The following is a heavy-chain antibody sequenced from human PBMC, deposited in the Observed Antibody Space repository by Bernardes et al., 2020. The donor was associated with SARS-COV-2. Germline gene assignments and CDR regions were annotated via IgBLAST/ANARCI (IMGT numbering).Heavy chain of an antibody. CDR1: GFTFNSYG. Sequence: GGSLRLSCAASGFTFNSYGIHWVRQAPGKGLEWVAVIWYDGSLRHYADSVKGRFTIFRDNSKNTVYLQMNSLRDEDTAAYYCARDPTGGRLDSWGQGTQVIVSA. CDR3: ARDPTGGRLDS. J-gene: IGHJ4*02. CDR2: IWYDGSLR. V-gene: IGHV3-33*01. D-gene: IGHD3-16*01.